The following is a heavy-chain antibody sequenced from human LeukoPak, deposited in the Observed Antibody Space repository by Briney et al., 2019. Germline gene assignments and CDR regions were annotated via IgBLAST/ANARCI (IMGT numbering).Heavy chain of an antibody. V-gene: IGHV3-48*03. J-gene: IGHJ6*03. CDR3: AGGLAAAHYYYYMEV. CDR2: ISSSGSTI. CDR1: GFTFSSYE. Sequence: GGSLRLSCAASGFTFSSYEMNWVRQAPGEGLEWVSYISSSGSTIYYADSVKGRFTISRDNAKNSLYLQMNSLRAEDTAVYYCAGGLAAAHYYYYMEVWGKGTTVTVS. D-gene: IGHD6-13*01.